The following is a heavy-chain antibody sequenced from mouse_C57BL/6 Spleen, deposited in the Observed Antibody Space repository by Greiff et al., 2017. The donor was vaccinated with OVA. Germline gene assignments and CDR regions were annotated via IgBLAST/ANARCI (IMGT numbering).Heavy chain of an antibody. V-gene: IGHV1-54*01. J-gene: IGHJ3*01. D-gene: IGHD4-1*01. CDR3: ARESNWEGWFAY. Sequence: QVQLKQSGAELVRPGTSVKVSCKASGYAFTNYLIEWVKQRPGQGLEWIGVINPGSGGTNYNEKFKGKATLTADKSSSTAYMQLSSLTSEDSAVYFCARESNWEGWFAYWGQGTLVTVSA. CDR2: INPGSGGT. CDR1: GYAFTNYL.